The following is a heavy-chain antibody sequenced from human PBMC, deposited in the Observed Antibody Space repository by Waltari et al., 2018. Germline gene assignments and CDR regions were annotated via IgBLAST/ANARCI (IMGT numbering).Heavy chain of an antibody. V-gene: IGHV3-30*02. CDR2: IRYDGSNK. CDR3: AKHEAPYSSGWYY. D-gene: IGHD6-19*01. J-gene: IGHJ4*02. CDR1: GFTFRSYS. Sequence: QVQLVESGGGVVQPGGSLRGACTASGFTFRSYSMHRGGQAPGQGVEWVAFIRYDGSNKYYADSVKGRFTISRDNSKNTLYLQMNSLRAEDTAVYYCAKHEAPYSSGWYYWGQGTLVTVSS.